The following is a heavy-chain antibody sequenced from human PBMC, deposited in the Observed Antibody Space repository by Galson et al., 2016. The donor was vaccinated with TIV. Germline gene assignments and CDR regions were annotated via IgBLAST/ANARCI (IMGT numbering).Heavy chain of an antibody. D-gene: IGHD5-18*01. V-gene: IGHV3-20*01. CDR3: ARGGRYTYGVDY. CDR1: GFTFDDYG. Sequence: SLRLSCAASGFTFDDYGMSWVRQAPGKGLEWVSGISWNGDSTGYADSVKGRFTISRDDAKNSLYLQMNGLRAEDTAFYHCARGGRYTYGVDYWGQGTLVTVSS. CDR2: ISWNGDST. J-gene: IGHJ4*02.